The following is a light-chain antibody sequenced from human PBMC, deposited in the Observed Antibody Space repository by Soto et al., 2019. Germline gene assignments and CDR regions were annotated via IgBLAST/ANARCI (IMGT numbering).Light chain of an antibody. J-gene: IGKJ1*01. V-gene: IGKV3-20*01. Sequence: SVLTQAPGTLAQSPGERASLSCRASQSVSNNYLAWYQQKPGQAPRLLIYGASNRATGIPDRFSGSGSGTDFTLTISSLQPEDVATYYCQKYNSAPQTFGQGTQLEIK. CDR3: QKYNSAPQT. CDR1: QSVSNNY. CDR2: GAS.